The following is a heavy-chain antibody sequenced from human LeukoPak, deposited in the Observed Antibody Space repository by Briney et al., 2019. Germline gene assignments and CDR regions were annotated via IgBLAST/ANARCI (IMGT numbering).Heavy chain of an antibody. V-gene: IGHV4-59*01. CDR3: ARDRMSALDY. CDR2: IYYSGST. J-gene: IGHJ4*02. CDR1: GGSISSYY. Sequence: SETLSLTCTVSGGSISSYYWSWIRQPPGKGLEWIGYIYYSGSTNYNPSLKSRVTISVDTSKNQFSLKPSSVTAADTAVYYCARDRMSALDYWGQGTLVTVSS.